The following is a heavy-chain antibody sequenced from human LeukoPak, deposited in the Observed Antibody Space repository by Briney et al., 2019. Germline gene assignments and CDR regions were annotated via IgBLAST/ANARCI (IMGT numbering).Heavy chain of an antibody. CDR3: ARLSGHYYDSSGYSN. Sequence: GGSLRLSCAASGFTVSSNYMSWVRQAPGKGLEWVSVIYSGGSTYYADSVKGRFTISRDNSKNTLYFQMNSLRAEDTAVYYCARLSGHYYDSSGYSNWGQGTLVTVSS. J-gene: IGHJ4*02. V-gene: IGHV3-66*04. CDR2: IYSGGST. CDR1: GFTVSSNY. D-gene: IGHD3-22*01.